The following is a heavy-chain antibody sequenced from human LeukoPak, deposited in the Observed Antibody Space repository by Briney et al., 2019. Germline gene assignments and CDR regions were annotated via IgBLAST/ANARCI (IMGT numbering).Heavy chain of an antibody. CDR2: IYYSGST. CDR1: GGSISSYY. Sequence: SETLSLTCTVSGGSISSYYWSWIRQPPGKGLEWIGYIYYSGSTNYKPSLKSRVTISVDTSKNQFSLKLSSVTAADTAVYYCARLPLGYCSSTSCYAAENWFDPWGQGTLVTVSS. V-gene: IGHV4-59*08. CDR3: ARLPLGYCSSTSCYAAENWFDP. D-gene: IGHD2-2*01. J-gene: IGHJ5*02.